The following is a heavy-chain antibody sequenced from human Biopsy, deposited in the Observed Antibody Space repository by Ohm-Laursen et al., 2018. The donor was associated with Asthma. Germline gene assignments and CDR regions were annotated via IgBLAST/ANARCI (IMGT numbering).Heavy chain of an antibody. V-gene: IGHV3-30*03. Sequence: GQTLSLTCAASGFTFSSYGMYWVRQAPGKGLEWVAVISYDGSNKYYADSVKGRFTISRDNSKNTLYLQMNSLRAEDTAVHYCASQSSGPDFWSGYYYLDYWGQGTLVTVSS. CDR2: ISYDGSNK. D-gene: IGHD3-3*01. J-gene: IGHJ4*02. CDR3: ASQSSGPDFWSGYYYLDY. CDR1: GFTFSSYG.